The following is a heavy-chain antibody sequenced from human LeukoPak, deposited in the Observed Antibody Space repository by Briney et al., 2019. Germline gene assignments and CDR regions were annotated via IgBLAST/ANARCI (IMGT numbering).Heavy chain of an antibody. CDR3: ARADSTVVTHYFDY. CDR1: GYTFTGHY. J-gene: IGHJ4*02. V-gene: IGHV1-18*04. D-gene: IGHD4-23*01. Sequence: ASVKVSCKTSGYTFTGHYIHWVRQAPGQGLEWMGWISAYNGNTNYAQKLQGRVTMTTDTSTSTAYMELRSLRSDDTAVYYCARADSTVVTHYFDYWGQGTLVTVSS. CDR2: ISAYNGNT.